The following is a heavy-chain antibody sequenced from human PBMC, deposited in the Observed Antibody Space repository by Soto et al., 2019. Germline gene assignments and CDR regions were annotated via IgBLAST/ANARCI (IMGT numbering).Heavy chain of an antibody. D-gene: IGHD1-26*01. CDR1: GFTFSGAW. Sequence: GGSLRLSCAASGFTFSGAWMTWVRQAPGKGLEWVGLIKSKADGETTHYAAPVEGQVTISADKSISTAYLQWSSLKASDTAMYYCARLFSLLRSGVGHAPDYWGQGTLVTVSS. CDR2: IKSKADGETT. CDR3: ARLFSLLRSGVGHAPDY. J-gene: IGHJ4*02. V-gene: IGHV3-15*01.